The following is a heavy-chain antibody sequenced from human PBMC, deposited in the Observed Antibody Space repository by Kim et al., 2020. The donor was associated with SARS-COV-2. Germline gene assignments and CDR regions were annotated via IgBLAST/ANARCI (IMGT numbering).Heavy chain of an antibody. V-gene: IGHV3-74*01. CDR1: GFTFSSYW. Sequence: GGSLRLSCAASGFTFSSYWMHWVRQAPGKGLVWVSRINSDGSSTSYADSVKGRFTISRDNAKNTLYLQMNSLRAEDTAVYYCARRRSRSNWYFDLWGRGTLVTVSS. J-gene: IGHJ2*01. CDR2: INSDGSST. CDR3: ARRRSRSNWYFDL.